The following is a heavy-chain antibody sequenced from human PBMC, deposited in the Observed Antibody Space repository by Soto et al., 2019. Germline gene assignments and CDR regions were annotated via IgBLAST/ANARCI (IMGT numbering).Heavy chain of an antibody. J-gene: IGHJ6*02. CDR1: GGSFSGYY. V-gene: IGHV4-34*01. CDR2: VNHSGIP. Sequence: SETLSLTCAVYGGSFSGYYWSWIRQSPGKGLEWLGEVNHSGIPNYNPSLKSRVTISVDSSKTQFSLNLSSVTAADTAVYYCAYVDTPFCYFYGMDVWGQGTMVTVSS. CDR3: AYVDTPFCYFYGMDV. D-gene: IGHD5-18*01.